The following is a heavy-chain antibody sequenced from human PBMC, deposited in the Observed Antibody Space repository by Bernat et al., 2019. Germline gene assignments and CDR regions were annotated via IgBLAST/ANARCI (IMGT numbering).Heavy chain of an antibody. Sequence: QVQLVQSGAEVKKPGASVKVSCKASGYTFTSYAIHWVRQAPGQRLEWMGWINAGNGNTKYSQKFQGRVTITRDTSASTAYMELSSLRSEDTAVYYCARDRVGATIANWFDPWGQGTLVTVSS. D-gene: IGHD1-26*01. V-gene: IGHV1-3*01. CDR2: INAGNGNT. J-gene: IGHJ5*02. CDR3: ARDRVGATIANWFDP. CDR1: GYTFTSYA.